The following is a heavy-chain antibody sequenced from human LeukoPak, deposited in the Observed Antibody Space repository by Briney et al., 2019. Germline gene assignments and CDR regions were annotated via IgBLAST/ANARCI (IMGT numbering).Heavy chain of an antibody. J-gene: IGHJ4*02. Sequence: GRSLRLSCAASGFTFSNYGMQWVRQAPGKGLEWVALIWYDGSNKYYADSVKGRFTISRDNSKNTLYLQMNSLRAEDTAVYYCAKDRHASSYYFDYWGQGTLVTVSS. D-gene: IGHD2-2*01. CDR2: IWYDGSNK. CDR3: AKDRHASSYYFDY. V-gene: IGHV3-33*06. CDR1: GFTFSNYG.